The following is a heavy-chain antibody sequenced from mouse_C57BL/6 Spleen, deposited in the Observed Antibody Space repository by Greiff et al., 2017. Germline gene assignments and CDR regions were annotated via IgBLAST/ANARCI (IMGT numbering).Heavy chain of an antibody. CDR1: GYTFTSYW. V-gene: IGHV1-64*01. CDR2: IHPNSGST. Sequence: VQLQQPGAELVKPGASVKLSCKASGYTFTSYWMHWVKQRPGQGLEWIGMIHPNSGSTNYNEKFKSKDTLTVDKSSSTAYMQLSSLTSENSAVYYGARSGCYGSSDYFDYWGQGTTLTVSS. CDR3: ARSGCYGSSDYFDY. D-gene: IGHD1-1*01. J-gene: IGHJ2*01.